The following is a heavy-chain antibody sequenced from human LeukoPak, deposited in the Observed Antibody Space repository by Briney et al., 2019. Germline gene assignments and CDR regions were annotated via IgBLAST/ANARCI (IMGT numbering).Heavy chain of an antibody. J-gene: IGHJ6*04. CDR2: INEDGSGK. Sequence: GGALRLSCVFSGFTFSNYWMKWVRQAPGKGVEWVASINEDGSGKYSMDSVKDRVTISRDNAKNSLDLQINSLTVEDTAIYYCVRDDGDVWGKGTTVTVSS. V-gene: IGHV3-7*01. CDR1: GFTFSNYW. CDR3: VRDDGDV.